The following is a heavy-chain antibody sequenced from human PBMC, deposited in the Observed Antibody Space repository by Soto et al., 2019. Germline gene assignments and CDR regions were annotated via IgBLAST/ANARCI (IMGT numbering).Heavy chain of an antibody. CDR1: GFSFSSHG. J-gene: IGHJ4*02. V-gene: IGHV3-33*01. CDR2: IWYDGSNK. Sequence: PVGSLRLSCAASGFSFSSHGMHWVRQAPGKGLEWVAVIWYDGSNKYYGESVEGRFTISRDNSKNTLHLQMNSLRAEDTAVYYCARWGNNKKLDYWGQGTQVTVSS. D-gene: IGHD3-16*01. CDR3: ARWGNNKKLDY.